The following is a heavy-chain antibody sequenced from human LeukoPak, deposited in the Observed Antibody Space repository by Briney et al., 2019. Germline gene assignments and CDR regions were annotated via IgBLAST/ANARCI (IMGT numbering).Heavy chain of an antibody. CDR1: GGSISSYY. Sequence: SETLSLTCTVSGGSISSYYWSWLRQPPGKGLECIGYIYYSGSTNYNPSLKSRVTISVDTSKKQISLKLTSVTAADTAVYYCARAEDYGAYWYFDLWGRGTLVTVSS. J-gene: IGHJ2*01. V-gene: IGHV4-59*01. D-gene: IGHD4-17*01. CDR3: ARAEDYGAYWYFDL. CDR2: IYYSGST.